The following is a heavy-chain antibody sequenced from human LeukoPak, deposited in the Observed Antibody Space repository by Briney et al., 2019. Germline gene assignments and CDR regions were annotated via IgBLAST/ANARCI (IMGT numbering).Heavy chain of an antibody. CDR3: ARVSEDDSTNFDY. CDR2: IKQDGSEK. J-gene: IGHJ4*02. D-gene: IGHD2/OR15-2a*01. V-gene: IGHV3-7*01. Sequence: PGGSLRLSCAAAGFTFSNYWMNWVRQAPGKGLEWVAYIKQDGSEKYYVDSVKGRFTISRDNTQNSLYLQMDSLSVEDTAVYYCARVSEDDSTNFDYWGQGTLVTVSS. CDR1: GFTFSNYW.